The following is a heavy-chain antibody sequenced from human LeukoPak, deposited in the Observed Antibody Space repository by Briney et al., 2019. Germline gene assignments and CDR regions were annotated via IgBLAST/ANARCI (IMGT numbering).Heavy chain of an antibody. CDR3: ARSGSLYASFDY. D-gene: IGHD3-16*02. V-gene: IGHV3-23*01. CDR1: GFTFSSYA. CDR2: ISGGGTGS. Sequence: GGSLRLSCAASGFTFSSYAMSWVRQAPGKGLEWVSSISGGGTGSYYADSVKGRFTISRDNSKNTLYLHMNSLRAEDTAVYYCARSGSLYASFDYWGQGTLVTVSS. J-gene: IGHJ4*02.